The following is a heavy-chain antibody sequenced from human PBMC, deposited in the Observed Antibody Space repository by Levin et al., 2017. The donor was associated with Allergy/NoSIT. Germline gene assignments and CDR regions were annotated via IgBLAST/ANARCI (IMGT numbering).Heavy chain of an antibody. CDR2: IKQDGSEK. D-gene: IGHD3-3*01. CDR3: ARDSPYDFWSGYSDYGMDG. J-gene: IGHJ6*02. V-gene: IGHV3-7*01. CDR1: GFTFSSYW. Sequence: RPGGSLRLSCAASGFTFSSYWMSWVRQAPGKGLEWVANIKQDGSEKYYVDSVKGRFTISRDNAKNSLYLQMNSLRAEDTAVYYCARDSPYDFWSGYSDYGMDGWGQGTTVTVSS.